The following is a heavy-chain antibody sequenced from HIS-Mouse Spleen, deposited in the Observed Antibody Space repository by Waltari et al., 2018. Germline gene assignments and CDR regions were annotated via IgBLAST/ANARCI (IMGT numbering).Heavy chain of an antibody. CDR1: GGSISSSSYY. J-gene: IGHJ2*01. CDR2: IYYSGRT. Sequence: QLQLQESGPGLVKPSETLSLTCTVSGGSISSSSYYWDWIRQPPGKGLEWIGRIYYSGRTYFNPSLKIRVTISGDTAKNQFSLKLSSVTAADTAVYYCAREIPYSSSWYDWYFDLWGRGTLVTVSS. CDR3: AREIPYSSSWYDWYFDL. V-gene: IGHV4-39*07. D-gene: IGHD6-13*01.